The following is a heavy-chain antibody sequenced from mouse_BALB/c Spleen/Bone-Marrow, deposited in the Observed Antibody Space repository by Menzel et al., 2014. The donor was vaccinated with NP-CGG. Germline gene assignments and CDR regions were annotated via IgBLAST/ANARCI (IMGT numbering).Heavy chain of an antibody. V-gene: IGHV14-1*02. J-gene: IGHJ2*01. CDR2: IDPENGNT. CDR3: ARWGNYYFDY. Sequence: EVHLVESGAELVRPGALVKLSCKASGFNIKDYYMHWVKQRPEQGLEWIGWIDPENGNTIYDPKFQGKASITADTSSNTAYLRLSSLTPEDTAVYYCARWGNYYFDYWGQGTTLTVSS. CDR1: GFNIKDYY.